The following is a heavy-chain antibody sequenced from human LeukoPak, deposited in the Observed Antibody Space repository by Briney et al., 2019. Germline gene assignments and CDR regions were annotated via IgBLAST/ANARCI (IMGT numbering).Heavy chain of an antibody. CDR1: GGSISSYY. CDR2: IYTSGST. J-gene: IGHJ5*02. V-gene: IGHV4-4*07. D-gene: IGHD2-15*01. CDR3: ARDVGYCSGGSCYSDNWFDP. Sequence: SETLSLTCTVSGGSISSYYWSWIRQPAGKGLEWIGRIYTSGSTNYNPSLKSRVTISVDTSKNQFSLKLSSVTAADTAVYYCARDVGYCSGGSCYSDNWFDPWGQGTLVTVSS.